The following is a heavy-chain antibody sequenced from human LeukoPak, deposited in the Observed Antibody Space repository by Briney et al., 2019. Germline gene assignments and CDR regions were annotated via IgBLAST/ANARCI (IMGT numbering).Heavy chain of an antibody. D-gene: IGHD2-2*01. Sequence: ASVKVSCKASRGTFSSYAISWVRQAPGQGLEWMGGIIPILGTANYAQKFQGRVTITADEFTSTAYMELRSLRSDDTAVYYCARDCSSTSCFKGAFDIWGQGTMVTVSS. J-gene: IGHJ3*02. CDR1: RGTFSSYA. V-gene: IGHV1-69*13. CDR3: ARDCSSTSCFKGAFDI. CDR2: IIPILGTA.